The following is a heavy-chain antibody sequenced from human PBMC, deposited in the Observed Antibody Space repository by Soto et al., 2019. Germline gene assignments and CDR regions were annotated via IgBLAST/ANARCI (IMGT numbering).Heavy chain of an antibody. Sequence: SGPTLVNPTQTLTLTCTFSGFSLSTSGMCVSWIRQPPGKALEWLALIDWDDDKYYSTSLKTRLTISKDTSKNQVVLTMTNMDPEATATYYWARVNFDARYYYGRDVCGQGSTVTVSS. CDR2: IDWDDDK. CDR3: ARVNFDARYYYGRDV. V-gene: IGHV2-70*01. CDR1: GFSLSTSGMC. D-gene: IGHD3-9*01. J-gene: IGHJ6*02.